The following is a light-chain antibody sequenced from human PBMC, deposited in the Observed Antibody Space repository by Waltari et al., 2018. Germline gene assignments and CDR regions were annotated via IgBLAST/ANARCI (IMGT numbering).Light chain of an antibody. Sequence: EVVLTQSPDTLSLSPGERATLSCRASQRIRSNFLAWYQQKPGQAPRLLIHRASSRATGIPDRFSGSGSGADFSLTISWLEPEDFAVYYCQQFGTSPPTFGPGTRVDVK. J-gene: IGKJ3*01. V-gene: IGKV3-20*01. CDR3: QQFGTSPPT. CDR2: RAS. CDR1: QRIRSNF.